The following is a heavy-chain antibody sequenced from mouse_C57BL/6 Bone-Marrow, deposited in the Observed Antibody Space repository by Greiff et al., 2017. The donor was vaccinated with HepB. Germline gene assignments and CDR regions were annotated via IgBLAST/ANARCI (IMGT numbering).Heavy chain of an antibody. CDR2: IYPGNSDT. CDR3: TRSYYGSNFDY. CDR1: GYTFTSYW. V-gene: IGHV1-5*01. D-gene: IGHD1-1*01. J-gene: IGHJ2*01. Sequence: EVQLQQSGTVLARPGASVKMSCKTSGYTFTSYWMHWVKQRPGQGLEWIGAIYPGNSDTSYNQKFKGKAKLTSVTSASTAYMELSSLTNEYSAFYYCTRSYYGSNFDYCGQGTTLTVSS.